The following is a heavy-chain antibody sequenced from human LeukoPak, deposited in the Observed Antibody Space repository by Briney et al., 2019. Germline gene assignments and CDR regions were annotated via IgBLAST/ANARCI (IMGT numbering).Heavy chain of an antibody. CDR3: AKNHYCGGDCYSLGPDY. CDR1: GFTFNTYA. V-gene: IGHV3-23*01. CDR2: ISGSGGYT. J-gene: IGHJ4*02. Sequence: PGGSLRLSCAASGFTFNTYAMSWVRQAPGKGLEWVSAISGSGGYTYYADSVKGRFTISRDNSKNTLYLQMNSLRTEDTAVYYCAKNHYCGGDCYSLGPDYWGQGTLVTVSS. D-gene: IGHD2-21*01.